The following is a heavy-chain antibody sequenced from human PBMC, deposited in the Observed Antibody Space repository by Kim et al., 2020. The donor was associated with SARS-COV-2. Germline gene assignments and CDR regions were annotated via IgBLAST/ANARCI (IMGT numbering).Heavy chain of an antibody. Sequence: GGSLRLSCAASGFTFDDYAMHWVRQAPGKGLEWVSGISWNSGSIGYADSVKGRFTISRDNAKNSLYLQMNSLRAEDTALYYCAKARDHIVVVTATPSAF. CDR3: AKARDHIVVVTATPSAF. CDR1: GFTFDDYA. D-gene: IGHD2-21*02. CDR2: ISWNSGSI. V-gene: IGHV3-9*01. J-gene: IGHJ3*01.